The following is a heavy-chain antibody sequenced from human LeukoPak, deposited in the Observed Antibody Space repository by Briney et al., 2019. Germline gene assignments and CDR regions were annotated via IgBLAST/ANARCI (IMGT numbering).Heavy chain of an antibody. CDR2: IYHSGST. CDR1: GGSISSGGFS. J-gene: IGHJ5*02. V-gene: IGHV4-30-2*01. CDR3: ARVVHDYVWGSYRASNWFDP. D-gene: IGHD3-16*02. Sequence: PSETLSLTCAVSGGSISSGGFSWRWMRQPPGKGLVWIGYIYHSGSTYYNPSLKSRVTISVDRSKNQFSLKLSSVTAADTAVYYCARVVHDYVWGSYRASNWFDPWGQGTLVTVSS.